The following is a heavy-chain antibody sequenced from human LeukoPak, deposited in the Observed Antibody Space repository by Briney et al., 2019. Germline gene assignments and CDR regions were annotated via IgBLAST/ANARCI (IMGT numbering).Heavy chain of an antibody. V-gene: IGHV3-53*01. CDR2: IYSGGST. CDR1: GFTVNSNY. CDR3: AKDGDYDSH. D-gene: IGHD4-17*01. J-gene: IGHJ4*02. Sequence: GSLRLSCAAPGFTVNSNYMGWVRQAPGKGLEWVSVIYSGGSTYYADSVKGRFTISRDNSKNTLFLQMNSLRAEDTAVYYCAKDGDYDSHWGQGTLVTVSS.